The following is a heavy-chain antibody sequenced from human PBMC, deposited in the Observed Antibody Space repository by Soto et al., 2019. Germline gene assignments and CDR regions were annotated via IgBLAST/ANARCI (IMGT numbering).Heavy chain of an antibody. CDR1: GGTFSSYS. V-gene: IGHV1-69*13. CDR3: ECGTYYYDSIYY. Sequence: ASVKVSCKASGGTFSSYSIIWVRQAPGQGLEWMGGIIPIFGTANYAQKFQGSVTITADESTSTAYKELSSLRSEDYCAYCCECGTYYYDSIYYWGQGTLVTVSS. CDR2: IIPIFGTA. J-gene: IGHJ4*02. D-gene: IGHD3-22*01.